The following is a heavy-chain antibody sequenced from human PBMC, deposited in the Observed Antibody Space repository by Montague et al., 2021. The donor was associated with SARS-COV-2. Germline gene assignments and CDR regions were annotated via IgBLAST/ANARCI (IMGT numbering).Heavy chain of an antibody. V-gene: IGHV3-23*01. CDR3: AKDPHYDFWSGYYLDY. D-gene: IGHD3-3*01. Sequence: SLRLSFAASGFTFSNYAMSWVRQAPGKGLEWVSAISGSGGSTYYADSVKGRFTISRDNSKNTLYLQMNSLRAEDTAVYYCAKDPHYDFWSGYYLDYWGQGTLVTDSS. CDR1: GFTFSNYA. J-gene: IGHJ4*02. CDR2: ISGSGGST.